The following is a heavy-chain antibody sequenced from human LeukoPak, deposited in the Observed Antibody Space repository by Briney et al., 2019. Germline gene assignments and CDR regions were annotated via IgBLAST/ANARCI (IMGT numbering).Heavy chain of an antibody. CDR3: TRGVAVAGSEYYFDY. J-gene: IGHJ4*02. CDR1: GFTVSSNY. V-gene: IGHV3-53*01. CDR2: IYSGGST. Sequence: GGSLRLSCAASGFTVSSNYMSWVRQAPGKGLEWVSVIYSGGSTYYADSVKGRFTISRDNAKNSLYLQMNSLKTEDTAVYYCTRGVAVAGSEYYFDYWGQGTLVTVSS. D-gene: IGHD6-19*01.